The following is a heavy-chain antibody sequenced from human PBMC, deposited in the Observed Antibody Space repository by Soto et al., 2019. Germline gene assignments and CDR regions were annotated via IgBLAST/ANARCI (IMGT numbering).Heavy chain of an antibody. CDR2: VSAYNGNT. D-gene: IGHD3-22*01. Sequence: QVQVVQSGAEVKKPGASVKVSCKTSGYTFNSYGISWVRQAPGQGLEWMGWVSAYNGNTNYAQSLQGRVTMTTDTSTSPAYMGLRSLRSDDTAVYYCARDLSVILVTSTVIFDYWGQGTLVTVSS. V-gene: IGHV1-18*01. CDR3: ARDLSVILVTSTVIFDY. CDR1: GYTFNSYG. J-gene: IGHJ4*02.